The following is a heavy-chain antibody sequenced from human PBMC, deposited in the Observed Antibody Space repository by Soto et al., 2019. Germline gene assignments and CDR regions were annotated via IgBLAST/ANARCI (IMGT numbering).Heavy chain of an antibody. CDR1: GFTFSDYY. CDR2: VSGRGGYT. CDR3: ARAFRDTSGRYFGY. Sequence: QVQLVESGGGLVKPGGSLRLSCAASGFTFSDYYMSWIRQAPGKGLEGIAYVSGRGGYTHYAESVKGRFTISRDNAKNSLYLQLHSLRAEDTAIYYCARAFRDTSGRYFGYWGQGSQVTVAS. J-gene: IGHJ4*02. D-gene: IGHD3-10*01. V-gene: IGHV3-11*05.